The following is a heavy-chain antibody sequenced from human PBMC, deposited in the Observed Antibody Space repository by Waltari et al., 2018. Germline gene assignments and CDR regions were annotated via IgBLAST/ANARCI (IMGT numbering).Heavy chain of an antibody. V-gene: IGHV3-30-3*01. CDR1: GFTFSSYA. D-gene: IGHD3-10*01. CDR2: ISYDGSNK. Sequence: QVQLVESGGGVVQPGRSLRLSCAASGFTFSSYAMHWVRKAQGKGLEWVAVISYDGSNKYYADSVKGRFTISRDNSKNTLYLQMNSLRAEDTAVYYCATLPGGSGSYYQKWIDYWGQGTLVTVSS. CDR3: ATLPGGSGSYYQKWIDY. J-gene: IGHJ4*02.